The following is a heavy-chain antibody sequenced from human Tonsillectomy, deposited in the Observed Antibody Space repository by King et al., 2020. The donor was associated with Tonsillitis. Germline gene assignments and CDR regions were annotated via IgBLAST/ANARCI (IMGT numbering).Heavy chain of an antibody. CDR1: GFNLSSYG. CDR3: ARDRGEMATLDY. CDR2: IWDDGSNK. V-gene: IGHV3-33*01. D-gene: IGHD5-24*01. Sequence: VQLVESGGGVVQPGRSLRLSCSASGFNLSSYGMDWVRQATGKGLEWVAVIWDDGSNKYYADSVKGRFTISRDNSKNTLYLQMNSLRAEDTAVYYCARDRGEMATLDYWGQGTLVTVSS. J-gene: IGHJ4*02.